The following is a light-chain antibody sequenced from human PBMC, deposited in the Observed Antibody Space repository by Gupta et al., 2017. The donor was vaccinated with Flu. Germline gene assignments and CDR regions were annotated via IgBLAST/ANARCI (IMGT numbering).Light chain of an antibody. V-gene: IGKV1-39*01. Sequence: IQMAQSPSSLSASVGDGVTITCRASQNIANYLNWYQQKPGKPPKLLVYAASVLQSGVPSRFSGSASVTDFTLTSSSLQPEDFATYYCQQSYTSPHFGQGTRLEMK. CDR1: QNIANY. CDR2: AAS. J-gene: IGKJ5*01. CDR3: QQSYTSPH.